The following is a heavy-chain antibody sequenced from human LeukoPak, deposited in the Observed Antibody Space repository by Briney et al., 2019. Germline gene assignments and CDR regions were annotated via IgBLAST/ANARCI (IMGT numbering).Heavy chain of an antibody. V-gene: IGHV4-59*01. D-gene: IGHD3-10*01. J-gene: IGHJ4*02. CDR1: GGSISSYY. CDR3: ARLFGEYIFDY. Sequence: PSETLSLTCTVSGGSISSYYWSWIRQPPGKGLKWIGYIYYSGSTNYNPSLKSRVTISVDTSKNQFSLKLSSVTAADTAVYYCARLFGEYIFDYWGQGTLVTVSS. CDR2: IYYSGST.